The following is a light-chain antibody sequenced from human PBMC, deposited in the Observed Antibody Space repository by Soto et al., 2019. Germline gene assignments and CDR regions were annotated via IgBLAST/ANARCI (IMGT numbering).Light chain of an antibody. CDR2: DVN. V-gene: IGLV2-8*01. CDR1: SSDIGGYDF. J-gene: IGLJ2*01. Sequence: QSVLTQPPSASASPGQSVTISCTGTSSDIGGYDFVSWYQQHPGKAPKLLISDVNKRPSGVPDRFSGSKSGNRASLTVSGLQAEDEADYYCSSYAGNNILAFGGGTQLTVL. CDR3: SSYAGNNILA.